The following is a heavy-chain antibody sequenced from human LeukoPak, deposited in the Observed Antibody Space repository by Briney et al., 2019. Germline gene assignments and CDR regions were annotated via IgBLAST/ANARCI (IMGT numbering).Heavy chain of an antibody. V-gene: IGHV3-30*02. CDR1: GFVLSDSG. CDR3: AKESDSGYHSEGPKT. D-gene: IGHD5-12*01. CDR2: VRNDGSNE. Sequence: GGSLRLSCTASGFVLSDSGMHSVRQAPGKGLEWVAFVRNDGSNEYYVGSVKGRFTISRDKSKNTLYLQMNSLRAEDTAVYSCAKESDSGYHSEGPKTWGLGTLVTVSS. J-gene: IGHJ5*02.